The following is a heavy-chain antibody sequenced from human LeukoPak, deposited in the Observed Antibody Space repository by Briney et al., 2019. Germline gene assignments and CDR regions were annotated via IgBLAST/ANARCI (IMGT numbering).Heavy chain of an antibody. CDR2: IIPIFGTA. CDR3: ARARLAAAATGAFDI. D-gene: IGHD6-13*01. CDR1: GGTFSSYA. J-gene: IGHJ3*02. V-gene: IGHV1-69*06. Sequence: SVKVSCKASGGTFSSYAISWVRQAPGQGLEWMGGIIPIFGTANYAQKFQDRVTITADKSTSTAYMELSSLRSEDTAVYYCARARLAAAATGAFDIWGQGTMVTVSS.